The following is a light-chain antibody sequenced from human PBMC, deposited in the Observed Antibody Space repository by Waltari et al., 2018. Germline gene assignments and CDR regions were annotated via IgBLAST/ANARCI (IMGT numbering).Light chain of an antibody. CDR1: SLRSYY. CDR3: HSRDASGVGGS. CDR2: DKN. J-gene: IGLJ2*01. V-gene: IGLV3-19*01. Sequence: SSELTLDPAVSVAMGQTARITCQGDSLRSYYASWYQQRPGQAPGLVMYDKNNRPSGVPDRFSGSSSHNTASLTITGAQAEDEASYYCHSRDASGVGGSFGGGTKLTVL.